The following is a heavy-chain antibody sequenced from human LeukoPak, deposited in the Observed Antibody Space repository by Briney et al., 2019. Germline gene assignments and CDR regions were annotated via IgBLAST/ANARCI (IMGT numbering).Heavy chain of an antibody. D-gene: IGHD4-23*01. Sequence: ASVKVSCKASGYTFTSYDINWVRQAPGQGLEWMGWMNSNSGNTGYAQKFQGRVTMTRNTSISTAYMELSSLRSEDTAVYYCARTYGGNAGDAFDIWGQGTMVTVSS. V-gene: IGHV1-8*01. J-gene: IGHJ3*02. CDR1: GYTFTSYD. CDR3: ARTYGGNAGDAFDI. CDR2: MNSNSGNT.